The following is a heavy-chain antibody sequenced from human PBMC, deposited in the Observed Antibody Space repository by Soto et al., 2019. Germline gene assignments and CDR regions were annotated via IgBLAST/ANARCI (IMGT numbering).Heavy chain of an antibody. Sequence: GGSLRLSCAASGFTFSSYSMNWVRQAPGKGLEWVSSISSSSYIYYADSVKGRFTISRDNAKNSLYLQMNSLRAEDTAVYYCARDTEAAAGTSGDYWGQGTLVTVSS. CDR2: ISSSSYI. CDR3: ARDTEAAAGTSGDY. CDR1: GFTFSSYS. V-gene: IGHV3-21*01. D-gene: IGHD6-13*01. J-gene: IGHJ4*02.